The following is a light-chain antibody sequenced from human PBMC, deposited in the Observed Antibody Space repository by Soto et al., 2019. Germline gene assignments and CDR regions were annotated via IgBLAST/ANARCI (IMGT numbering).Light chain of an antibody. CDR2: DAS. CDR1: QSISSW. V-gene: IGKV1-5*01. Sequence: DIPMTQSHSTLSSSVGDIVTITCRASQSISSWLAWYQQKPGKAPKLLIYDASSLESGVPSRFSGSGSGTEFTLTISSLQPDDFATYYCQQYNSYSWTVGQGTKVDIK. J-gene: IGKJ1*01. CDR3: QQYNSYSWT.